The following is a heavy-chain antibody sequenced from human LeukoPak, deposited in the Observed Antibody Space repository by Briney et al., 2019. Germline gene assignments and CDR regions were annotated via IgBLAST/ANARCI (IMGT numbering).Heavy chain of an antibody. CDR2: INSDGSST. CDR1: GFTFSSYL. J-gene: IGHJ3*02. V-gene: IGHV3-74*01. D-gene: IGHD3-22*01. Sequence: GGSLRLSCAASGFTFSSYLMHWVRHAPGKGLVWVSRINSDGSSTSYADSVKGRFTISRDNAKNTLYLQMNSLRAEDTAVYYCARDVYYYDSSGSVLDAFDIWGQGTMVTVSS. CDR3: ARDVYYYDSSGSVLDAFDI.